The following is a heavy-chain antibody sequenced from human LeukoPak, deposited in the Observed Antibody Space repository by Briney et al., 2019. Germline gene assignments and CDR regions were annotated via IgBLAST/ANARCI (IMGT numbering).Heavy chain of an antibody. CDR1: GYTLTELS. CDR3: ATPPYCSSTSCHDY. D-gene: IGHD2-2*01. CDR2: FDPEDGET. J-gene: IGHJ4*02. V-gene: IGHV1-24*01. Sequence: GSVKVSCKVSGYTLTELSMHWVRQAPGKGLEWMGGFDPEDGETIYAQKFQGRVTMTEDTSTDTAYMELSSLRSEDTAVYYCATPPYCSSTSCHDYWGQGALVTVSS.